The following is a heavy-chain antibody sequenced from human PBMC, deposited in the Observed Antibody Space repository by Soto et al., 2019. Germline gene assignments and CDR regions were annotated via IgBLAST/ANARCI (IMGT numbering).Heavy chain of an antibody. Sequence: PSETLSLTCTVSGGSVSSGSYYWSWIRQPPGKGLEWIGYIYYSGSTNYNPSLKSRVTISVDTSKNQFSLKLSSATAADTAVYYCARDSQYCTNGVCSLDYWGQGTLVTVSS. CDR3: ARDSQYCTNGVCSLDY. CDR2: IYYSGST. V-gene: IGHV4-61*01. J-gene: IGHJ4*02. CDR1: GGSVSSGSYY. D-gene: IGHD2-8*01.